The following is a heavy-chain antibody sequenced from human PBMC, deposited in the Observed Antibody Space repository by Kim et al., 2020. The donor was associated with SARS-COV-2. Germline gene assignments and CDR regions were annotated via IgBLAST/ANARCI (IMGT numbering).Heavy chain of an antibody. CDR1: GGSISSSSYY. CDR3: ARHQGDDILTGYYRSYWYFDL. V-gene: IGHV4-39*01. D-gene: IGHD3-9*01. J-gene: IGHJ2*01. Sequence: SETLSLTCTVSGGSISSSSYYWGWIRQPPGKGLEWIGSIYYSGSTYYNPSLKSRVTISVDTSKNQFSLKLSSVTAADTAVYYCARHQGDDILTGYYRSYWYFDLWGRGTLVTVSS. CDR2: IYYSGST.